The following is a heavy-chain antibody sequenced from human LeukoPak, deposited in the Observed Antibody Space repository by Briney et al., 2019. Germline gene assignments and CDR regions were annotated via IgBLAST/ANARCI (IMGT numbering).Heavy chain of an antibody. V-gene: IGHV3-30*02. CDR2: IWPDGSKT. J-gene: IGHJ4*02. CDR1: GFTFSRYA. D-gene: IGHD1-14*01. CDR3: AKISSSSEPDFDY. Sequence: PGGSLRLSCAASGFTFSRYAMHWVRQAPGRGLEWVAFIWPDGSKTYYADPVRGRFTISRDNSKNTLHLEMNTVRAEDTALYYCAKISSSSEPDFDYWGQGTLVTVS.